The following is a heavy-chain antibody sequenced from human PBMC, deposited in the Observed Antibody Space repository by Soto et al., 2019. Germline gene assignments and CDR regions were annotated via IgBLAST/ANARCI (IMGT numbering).Heavy chain of an antibody. D-gene: IGHD3-10*01. CDR1: GGTFSSYT. J-gene: IGHJ6*03. CDR2: IIPILGIA. Sequence: QVQLVQSGAEVKKPGSSVKVSCKASGGTFSSYTISWVRQAPGQGLEWMGRIIPILGIANYAQKFQGRVTITAAKSTGTAYMVLCSVSGEGTDVYYCVRGLRGGAGSYGGRPRYYNYMDCWGKGTTVTVS. V-gene: IGHV1-69*02. CDR3: VRGLRGGAGSYGGRPRYYNYMDC.